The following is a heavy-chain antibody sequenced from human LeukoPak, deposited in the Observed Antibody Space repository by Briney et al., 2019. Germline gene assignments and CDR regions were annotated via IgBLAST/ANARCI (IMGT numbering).Heavy chain of an antibody. J-gene: IGHJ4*02. CDR2: ISAYNSNT. CDR1: GYTFTSYG. Sequence: ASVKVSCKASGYTFTSYGISWVRQAPGQGLEWMGWISAYNSNTNYAQKLQGRVTMTTDTSTSTAYMELRSLRSDDTAVYYCARDPPYYDFWSGYYTCFDYWGQGTLVTVSS. V-gene: IGHV1-18*01. CDR3: ARDPPYYDFWSGYYTCFDY. D-gene: IGHD3-3*01.